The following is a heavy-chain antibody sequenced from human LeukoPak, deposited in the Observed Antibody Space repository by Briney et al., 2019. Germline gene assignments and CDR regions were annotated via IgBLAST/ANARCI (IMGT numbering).Heavy chain of an antibody. V-gene: IGHV3-74*01. D-gene: IGHD3-16*01. Sequence: GGSLRLSCVASGFTFSSYWMHWVRQAPGKGLMWVSRIKSDGSSTSYAGSVKGRFTISRDNSKNTLYLQMNSLRAEDTAVYYCAIYVEGYWGQGTLVTVSS. CDR3: AIYVEGY. CDR2: IKSDGSST. CDR1: GFTFSSYW. J-gene: IGHJ4*02.